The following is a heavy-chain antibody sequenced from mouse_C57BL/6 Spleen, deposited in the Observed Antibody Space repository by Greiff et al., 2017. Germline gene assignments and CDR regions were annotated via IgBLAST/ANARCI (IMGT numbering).Heavy chain of an antibody. CDR2: IATENGDT. J-gene: IGHJ3*01. CDR1: GFNFKDDY. V-gene: IGHV14-4*01. Sequence: VQLKQSGAELVRPGASVKLSCTASGFNFKDDYMHWVKQRPEQGLEWIGWIATENGDTESASKFPGKATIPADTSSNTAYLQRSSLTSEDTAVXYCTLTPPGAYWGQGTLVTVSA. CDR3: TLTPPGAY.